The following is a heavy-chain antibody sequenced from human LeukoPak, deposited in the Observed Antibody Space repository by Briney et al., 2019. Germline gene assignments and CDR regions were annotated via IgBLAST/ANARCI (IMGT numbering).Heavy chain of an antibody. J-gene: IGHJ4*02. CDR2: ISAYNGNT. V-gene: IGHV1-18*01. D-gene: IGHD3-16*02. Sequence: ASVKVSCKASGYTFTRYGITWVRQAPGQGLEWMGWISAYNGNTNYAQKVQGRVTMTTDTSTSTAYMELRSLRSDDTAVYYCARSQYDYIWGNYRNPDYRGEGTLVTVSS. CDR1: GYTFTRYG. CDR3: ARSQYDYIWGNYRNPDY.